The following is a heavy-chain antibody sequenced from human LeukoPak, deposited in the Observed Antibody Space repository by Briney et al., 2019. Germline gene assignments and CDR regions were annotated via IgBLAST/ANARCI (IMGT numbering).Heavy chain of an antibody. CDR1: GGSINSYY. D-gene: IGHD2-2*01. J-gene: IGHJ6*03. Sequence: SETLSLTCTVSGGSINSYYWSWIRQPAGKGLEWIGRMHTSGSTDYNPSLKSRVTMSVGTSKNQFSLKLSSVTAADAAVYYCARGDATYYYYMDVWGKGTMVTVSS. V-gene: IGHV4-4*07. CDR3: ARGDATYYYYMDV. CDR2: MHTSGST.